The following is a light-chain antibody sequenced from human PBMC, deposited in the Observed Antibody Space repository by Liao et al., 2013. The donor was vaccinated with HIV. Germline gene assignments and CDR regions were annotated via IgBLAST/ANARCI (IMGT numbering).Light chain of an antibody. Sequence: SYELTQPPSVSVSPGQTASISCSGDLLGDKFASWYQQKPGQSPLLVIYQDDKRPSTIPERFSGSNSGNTATLTITGTQAMDEADYYCQAWDSSTVVFGGGTKLTVL. CDR2: QDD. CDR3: QAWDSSTVV. CDR1: LLGDKF. J-gene: IGLJ2*01. V-gene: IGLV3-1*01.